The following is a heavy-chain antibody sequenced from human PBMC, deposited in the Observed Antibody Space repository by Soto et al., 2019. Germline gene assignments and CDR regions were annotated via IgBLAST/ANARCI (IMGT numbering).Heavy chain of an antibody. CDR1: GYSFTSNW. D-gene: IGHD3-16*01. Sequence: GESLKISCHGSGYSFTSNWIGWVRQMPGKGLEWMGIINPADSDIKYSPSFQGQVTISADKSIGTAYLQWSSLKASDTAMYYCARHQRDDASRKIDCWGQGTLVTVS. V-gene: IGHV5-51*01. J-gene: IGHJ4*02. CDR3: ARHQRDDASRKIDC. CDR2: INPADSDI.